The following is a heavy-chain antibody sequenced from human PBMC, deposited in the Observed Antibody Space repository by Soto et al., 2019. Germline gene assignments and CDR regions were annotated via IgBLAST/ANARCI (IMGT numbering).Heavy chain of an antibody. D-gene: IGHD3-22*01. CDR2: INPNSGGT. CDR1: GYTLTGYY. J-gene: IGHJ3*02. V-gene: IGHV1-2*04. Sequence: GASVEVSCKASGYTLTGYYRRWVRQAPGQGLEWMGWINPNSGGTNYAQKFQGWVTMTRDTSISTAYMELSRLRSDDTAVYYCARGAYYYDSSGYAFDIWGQGTMVTVSS. CDR3: ARGAYYYDSSGYAFDI.